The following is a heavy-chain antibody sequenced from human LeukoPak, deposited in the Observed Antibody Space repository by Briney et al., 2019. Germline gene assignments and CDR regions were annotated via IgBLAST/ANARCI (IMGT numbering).Heavy chain of an antibody. CDR2: ISSSSSYI. Sequence: GGPLRLSCAASGFTFSSYSMNWVRQAPGKGLEWVSSISSSSSYIYYADSVKGRFTISRDNAKNSLYLQMNSLRAEDTAVYYCARDTRRGGATLDYYFDYWGQGALVTVSS. CDR3: ARDTRRGGATLDYYFDY. D-gene: IGHD1-26*01. CDR1: GFTFSSYS. J-gene: IGHJ4*02. V-gene: IGHV3-21*01.